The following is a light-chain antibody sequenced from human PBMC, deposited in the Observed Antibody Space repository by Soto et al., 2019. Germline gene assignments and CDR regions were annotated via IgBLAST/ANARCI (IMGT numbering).Light chain of an antibody. CDR2: SAS. CDR1: QSISSY. Sequence: DIQMTQSPSSLSASVGDRVTITCRASQSISSYLNWCQQKPGKAPKLLIYSASSLQSGVPSRFSGSRSGTDFTPTISSLQPEDVATDYCQQSYSTPFYTFGEGTKLEIK. CDR3: QQSYSTPFYT. J-gene: IGKJ2*01. V-gene: IGKV1-39*01.